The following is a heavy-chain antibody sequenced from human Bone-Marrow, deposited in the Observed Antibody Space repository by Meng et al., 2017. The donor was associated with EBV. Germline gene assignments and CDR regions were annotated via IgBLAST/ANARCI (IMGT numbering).Heavy chain of an antibody. J-gene: IGHJ4*02. Sequence: QITLEELGGTVGNPTPTLTVACNFSGSSLSNCGMGVGRNGQGPGKALKWFASIYCDDKNHDSTPLNRRLTTTKDTSNTELVLTMTLMYAVDTASYYCTDRRIAAGGYFDYWGQGTLVTVSS. D-gene: IGHD6-13*01. CDR1: GSSLSNCGMG. V-gene: IGHV2-5*02. CDR3: TDRRIAAGGYFDY. CDR2: IYCDDKN.